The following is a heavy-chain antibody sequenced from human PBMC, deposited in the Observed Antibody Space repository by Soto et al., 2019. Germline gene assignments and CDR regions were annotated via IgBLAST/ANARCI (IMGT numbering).Heavy chain of an antibody. J-gene: IGHJ5*02. CDR3: ARGGPVIIPAATNWFDP. V-gene: IGHV1-69*06. CDR1: GGFNSYS. D-gene: IGHD2-2*01. CDR2: IILIFATP. Sequence: QVQLVQSGPEVKKPGSSVKVSCKGSGGFNSYSISWVRQAPGQGPEWMGGIILIFATPTYAQKFQGRVTITADKSTSTAYMELSRLTSEDTAVYYCARGGPVIIPAATNWFDPWGQGTLVSVSS.